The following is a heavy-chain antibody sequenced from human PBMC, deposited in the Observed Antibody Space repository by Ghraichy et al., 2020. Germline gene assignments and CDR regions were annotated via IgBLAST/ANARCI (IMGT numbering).Heavy chain of an antibody. V-gene: IGHV4-61*01. J-gene: IGHJ3*02. CDR3: ARVNYDSSGSGLRFYAFDI. CDR1: GGSVSSGSYY. D-gene: IGHD3-22*01. CDR2: IYYSGST. Sequence: SETLSLTCTVSGGSVSSGSYYWSWIRQPPGKGLEWIGYIYYSGSTNYNPSLKSRVTISVDTSKNQFSLKLSSVTAADTAVYYCARVNYDSSGSGLRFYAFDIWGQGTMVTVSS.